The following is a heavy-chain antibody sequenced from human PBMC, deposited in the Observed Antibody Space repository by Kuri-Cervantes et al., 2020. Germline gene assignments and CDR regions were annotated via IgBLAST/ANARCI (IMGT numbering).Heavy chain of an antibody. D-gene: IGHD4-17*01. V-gene: IGHV4-59*01. Sequence: SETLSLTCTVSGGSISSYYWSWIRQPPGKGLEWIGYIYYSGSTNCNPSLKSRVTISVDTSKNQFSLKLSSVTAADTAVYYCARVGDGDYVHDWGQGTLVTVSS. CDR3: ARVGDGDYVHD. CDR2: IYYSGST. CDR1: GGSISSYY. J-gene: IGHJ4*02.